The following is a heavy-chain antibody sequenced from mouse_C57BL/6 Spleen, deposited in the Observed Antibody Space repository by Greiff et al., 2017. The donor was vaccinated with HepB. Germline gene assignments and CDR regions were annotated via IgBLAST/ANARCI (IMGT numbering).Heavy chain of an antibody. CDR1: GYTFISYW. Sequence: QVQLQQSGAELVKPGASVKMSCKASGYTFISYWITWVKQRPGQGLEWIGDIYPGSGSTNYNEKFKSKATLTVDTSSSTAYMQLSSLTSEDSAVYYCARSSITTVVDYYAMYYWGQGTSVTVSS. D-gene: IGHD1-1*01. CDR2: IYPGSGST. CDR3: ARSSITTVVDYYAMYY. J-gene: IGHJ4*01. V-gene: IGHV1-55*01.